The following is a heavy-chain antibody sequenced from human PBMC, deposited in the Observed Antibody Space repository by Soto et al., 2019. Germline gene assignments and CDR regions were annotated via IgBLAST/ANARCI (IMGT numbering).Heavy chain of an antibody. V-gene: IGHV3-21*06. J-gene: IGHJ1*01. D-gene: IGHD3-16*01. CDR1: GFMFGAYT. CDR3: ATPYYFNH. Sequence: GGSLRLSCAASGFMFGAYTMNWVRQAPGKGLEWLSSISDDSSYIDYADSLRGRFTVSRDNARNSLYLQIDSLGVEDTAVYYCATPYYFNHWGPGTLVTVSS. CDR2: ISDDSSYI.